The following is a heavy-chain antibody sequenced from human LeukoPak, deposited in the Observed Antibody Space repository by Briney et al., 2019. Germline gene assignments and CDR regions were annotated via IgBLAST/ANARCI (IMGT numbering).Heavy chain of an antibody. CDR1: GFTFSSYA. CDR2: ISGSGGST. Sequence: PGGSLRLSCAASGFTFSSYAMSWVRQAPGKGLEWVSAISGSGGSTYYADSVKGRFTISRDNSKNTLYLQMNSLRAEDTAVYYCAKGATGYDFWSGYYNRLDPWGQGTLVTVSS. CDR3: AKGATGYDFWSGYYNRLDP. J-gene: IGHJ5*02. V-gene: IGHV3-23*01. D-gene: IGHD3-3*01.